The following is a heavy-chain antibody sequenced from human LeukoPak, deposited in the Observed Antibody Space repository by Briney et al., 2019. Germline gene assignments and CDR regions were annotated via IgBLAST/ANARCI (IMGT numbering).Heavy chain of an antibody. V-gene: IGHV4-39*07. CDR2: LYTGST. CDR1: GDSITNNKYY. CDR3: ATGRSIRYFDY. Sequence: SETLSLTCTVSGDSITNNKYYWGWIRQPPGKGLEWIGILYTGSTDFSPSLKSRLTISVDTSKNQFSLKLSSATAADTAVYYCATGRSIRYFDYWGQGTLLTVSS. J-gene: IGHJ4*02. D-gene: IGHD3-9*01.